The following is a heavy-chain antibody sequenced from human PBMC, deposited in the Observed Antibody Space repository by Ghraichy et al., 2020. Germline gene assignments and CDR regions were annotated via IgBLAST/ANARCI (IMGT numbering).Heavy chain of an antibody. D-gene: IGHD2-2*01. J-gene: IGHJ6*02. Sequence: GGSLRLSCAASGFTFDDYAMHWVRQAPGKGLEWVSGISWNSGSIGYADSVKGRFTISRDNAKNSLYLQMNSLRAEDTALYYCAKSQLAREYYYYGMDVWGQGTTVTVSS. CDR3: AKSQLAREYYYYGMDV. CDR1: GFTFDDYA. CDR2: ISWNSGSI. V-gene: IGHV3-9*01.